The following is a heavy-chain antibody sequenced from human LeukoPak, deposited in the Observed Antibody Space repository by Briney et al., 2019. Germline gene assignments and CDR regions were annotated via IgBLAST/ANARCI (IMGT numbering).Heavy chain of an antibody. CDR3: AGDLPSRSVWSPLGAFDI. D-gene: IGHD2-21*01. CDR1: GGTFSSYA. Sequence: ASVKASCKASGGTFSSYAISWVLQAPGQRLEWMGGIIPIFGTANYAQKFQGRVKITTDESPRTAYMELSSLRSEATAVYYCAGDLPSRSVWSPLGAFDIWGQGTMVTVS. V-gene: IGHV1-69*05. J-gene: IGHJ3*02. CDR2: IIPIFGTA.